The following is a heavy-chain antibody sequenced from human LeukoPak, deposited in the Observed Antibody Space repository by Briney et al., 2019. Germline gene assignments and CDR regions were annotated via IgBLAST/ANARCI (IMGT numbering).Heavy chain of an antibody. J-gene: IGHJ3*02. CDR1: GYTFTDYY. Sequence: ASVKVSCKAPGYTFTDYYIHWVRQAPGQGLDWMGCIDPDSGGTKYGQKFQGGVTMTRDTSINTAYMELSRLRSDDTAVYYCAREYYDSSGIKYAFDIWGQGTMVTASS. D-gene: IGHD3-22*01. V-gene: IGHV1-2*02. CDR3: AREYYDSSGIKYAFDI. CDR2: IDPDSGGT.